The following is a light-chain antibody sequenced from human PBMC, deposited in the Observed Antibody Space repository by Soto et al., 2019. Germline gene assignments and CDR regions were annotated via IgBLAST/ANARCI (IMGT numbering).Light chain of an antibody. Sequence: QSVLTQPPSASGSPGQSVTISCTGASSDVGGYSYVSWYQQHPGKAPKLMIYEVSKRPSGVPDRFSGSKSGNTASLTVSGLQAVDEADYYCSSYSDTNICVFGTGTKVTVL. V-gene: IGLV2-8*01. CDR1: SSDVGGYSY. J-gene: IGLJ1*01. CDR3: SSYSDTNICV. CDR2: EVS.